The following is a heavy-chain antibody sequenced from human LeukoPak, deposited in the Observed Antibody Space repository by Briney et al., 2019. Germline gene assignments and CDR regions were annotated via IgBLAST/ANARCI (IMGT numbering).Heavy chain of an antibody. CDR2: ISGSGGST. CDR1: GFTFSSYA. CDR3: AKPLQYYYDSSGYLH. V-gene: IGHV3-23*01. D-gene: IGHD3-22*01. Sequence: PGGYLRLSCAASGFTFSSYAMSWVRQAPGKGLEWVPAISGSGGSTYYADSVKGRFTISRDNSKNTLYLQMNSLRAEDTAVYYCAKPLQYYYDSSGYLHWGQGTLVTVSS. J-gene: IGHJ4*02.